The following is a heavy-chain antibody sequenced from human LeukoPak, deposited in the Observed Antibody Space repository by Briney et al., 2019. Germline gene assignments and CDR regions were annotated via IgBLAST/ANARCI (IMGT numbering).Heavy chain of an antibody. J-gene: IGHJ4*02. CDR2: ISSGSSTI. Sequence: SGGSLRLSCAASGFIFSSNSMNWVRQAPGKGLEWVSYISSGSSTIYYADSVKGRFTISRDNAKNSLYLQMNSLRAEDTAVYYCARDLEYTTSSGDYWGQGTLVIVSS. CDR1: GFIFSSNS. V-gene: IGHV3-48*04. CDR3: ARDLEYTTSSGDY. D-gene: IGHD6-6*01.